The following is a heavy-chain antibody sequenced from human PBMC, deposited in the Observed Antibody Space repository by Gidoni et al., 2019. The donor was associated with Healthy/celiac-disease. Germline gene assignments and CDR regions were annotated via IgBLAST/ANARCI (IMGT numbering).Heavy chain of an antibody. Sequence: QLQLQESGPGLVKPSETLSLTCTVSGGSISSSSYYWGWIRQPPGKGLEWIGSIYYSGSTYYNPSLKSRVTISVDTSKNQFSLKLSSVTAADTAVYYCARGDGIMITFGGVIRVDYWGQGTLVTVSS. CDR1: GGSISSSSYY. D-gene: IGHD3-16*02. CDR2: IYYSGST. V-gene: IGHV4-39*01. CDR3: ARGDGIMITFGGVIRVDY. J-gene: IGHJ4*02.